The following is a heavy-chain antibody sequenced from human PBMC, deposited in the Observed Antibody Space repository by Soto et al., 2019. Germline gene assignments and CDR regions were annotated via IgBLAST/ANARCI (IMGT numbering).Heavy chain of an antibody. J-gene: IGHJ6*02. D-gene: IGHD1-26*01. CDR1: GFTFSSYA. V-gene: IGHV3-30*14. Sequence: QVQLVESGGGVVQPGRSLRLSCAASGFTFSSYAMHWVRQAPGKRLERVAVITYDGSNKYYADSVKDLFTISRDNSKNTLSLHMNSLRAEVTAVYYFSRVRYSNYYYYYGMDVWGQGTTVTVSS. CDR3: SRVRYSNYYYYYGMDV. CDR2: ITYDGSNK.